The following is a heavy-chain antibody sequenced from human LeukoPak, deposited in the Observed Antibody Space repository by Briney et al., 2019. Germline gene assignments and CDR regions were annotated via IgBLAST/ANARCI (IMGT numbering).Heavy chain of an antibody. Sequence: SETLSLTCTVSGGSISGHYWSWIRQHPGKGLEWIGYIYYSGSTNYNPSLESRVAMSVDTSKNQFSLRLSSVTAADTAIYYCARRYSSSWYVGFFDPWGQGTLVTVSS. D-gene: IGHD6-13*01. CDR3: ARRYSSSWYVGFFDP. CDR2: IYYSGST. V-gene: IGHV4-59*08. J-gene: IGHJ5*02. CDR1: GGSISGHY.